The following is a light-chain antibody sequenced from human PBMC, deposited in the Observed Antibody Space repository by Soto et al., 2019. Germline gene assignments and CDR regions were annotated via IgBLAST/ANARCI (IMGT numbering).Light chain of an antibody. Sequence: ALQMTQSPSSLSASVGDRVTITCRASQGIRNDLGWYQQKPGKAPNLLIYAASNLQSGAPSRFSGSGSGTDFTLTISSLQPEDFATYYCQQDYSYPITFGHGTKVEIK. CDR2: AAS. CDR3: QQDYSYPIT. J-gene: IGKJ1*01. V-gene: IGKV1-6*01. CDR1: QGIRND.